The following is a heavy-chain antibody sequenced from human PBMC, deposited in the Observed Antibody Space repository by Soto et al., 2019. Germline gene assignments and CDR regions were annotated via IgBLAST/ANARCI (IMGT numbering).Heavy chain of an antibody. D-gene: IGHD2-8*01. Sequence: QVQLQQWGAGLLKPSETLSLTCAVYGGSFSGYYWSWIRQPPGKGLEWIGEINHSGSTNYNPSLKRRVTISVDTSRNQFSLKLSSVTAADTAVYYCARRGRYCTNGVCLFWFAPWGQGTLVTVSS. CDR2: INHSGST. V-gene: IGHV4-34*01. CDR1: GGSFSGYY. CDR3: ARRGRYCTNGVCLFWFAP. J-gene: IGHJ5*02.